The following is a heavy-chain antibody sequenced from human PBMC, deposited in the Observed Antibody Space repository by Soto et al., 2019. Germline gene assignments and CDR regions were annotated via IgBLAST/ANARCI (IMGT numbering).Heavy chain of an antibody. CDR2: ISGSGMNT. CDR3: AKDLNGSGSFTSYYHYGMDV. D-gene: IGHD3-10*01. V-gene: IGHV3-23*01. Sequence: EVQMLESGGGLVHPGGSLRLSCAASGFTFSNYAMNWVRQAPGKGLEWVSSISGSGMNTYYADSVKGRLTISRDSSKNTLYLQMNCLRVEDTGVYYCAKDLNGSGSFTSYYHYGMDVWGKGTTVTVSS. CDR1: GFTFSNYA. J-gene: IGHJ6*04.